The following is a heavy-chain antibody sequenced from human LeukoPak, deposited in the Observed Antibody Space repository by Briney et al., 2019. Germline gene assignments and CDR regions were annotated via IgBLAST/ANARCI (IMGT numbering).Heavy chain of an antibody. CDR3: ATDLDDSSGYYYVWVY. CDR2: FDPEDGET. CDR1: GYTLTELS. D-gene: IGHD3-22*01. Sequence: ASVKVSCKVSGYTLTELSMHWVRQAPGKGLEWMGGFDPEDGETIYAQKFQGRVTMTEDTSTDTAYMELSSLRSEDTAVYYCATDLDDSSGYYYVWVYWGQGTLVTVSS. J-gene: IGHJ4*02. V-gene: IGHV1-24*01.